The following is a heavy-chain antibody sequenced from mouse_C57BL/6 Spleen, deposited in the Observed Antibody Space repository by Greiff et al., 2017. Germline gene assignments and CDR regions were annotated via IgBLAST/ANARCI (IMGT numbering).Heavy chain of an antibody. V-gene: IGHV1-55*01. CDR1: GYTFTSYW. J-gene: IGHJ2*01. D-gene: IGHD2-1*01. CDR3: ARAGIYYGNYDYFDY. CDR2: IYPGSGST. Sequence: QVQLQQPGAELVKPGASVKMSCKASGYTFTSYWITWVKQRPGQGLEWIGDIYPGSGSTNYNEKFKSKATLTVDTSSSTAYMQLSSLTSEDSAVYDCARAGIYYGNYDYFDYWGQGTTLTVAS.